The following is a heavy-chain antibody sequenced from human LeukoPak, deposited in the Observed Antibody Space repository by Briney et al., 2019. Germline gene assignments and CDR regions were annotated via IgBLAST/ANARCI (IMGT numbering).Heavy chain of an antibody. CDR2: MHAEENT. D-gene: IGHD3-22*01. Sequence: GGSLRLSCEASEFSVTTHYMSWVRQAPGRGLEWVSVMHAEENTYYAKSVKGRFTISRDTSKNTVYLQMTSLREEDTAIYYCARGGENSEYYSHFFAHWGQGTPVTVSP. CDR1: EFSVTTHY. V-gene: IGHV3-53*01. J-gene: IGHJ4*02. CDR3: ARGGENSEYYSHFFAH.